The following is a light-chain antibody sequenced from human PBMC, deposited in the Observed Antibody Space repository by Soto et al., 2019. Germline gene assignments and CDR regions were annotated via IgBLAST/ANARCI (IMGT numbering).Light chain of an antibody. J-gene: IGKJ1*01. Sequence: DTVLTQSPGTLSLSPGERATLSCRASQSVSSSYLAWYQQKPGQPPRLLIYGASSRATGIPDRFSGSGSGTDFTLTISRLEPEDFAVYYCQQYGSSRTFGQGTKVDNK. CDR1: QSVSSSY. CDR2: GAS. V-gene: IGKV3-20*01. CDR3: QQYGSSRT.